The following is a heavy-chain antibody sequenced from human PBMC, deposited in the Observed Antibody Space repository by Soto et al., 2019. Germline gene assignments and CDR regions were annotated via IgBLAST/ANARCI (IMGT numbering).Heavy chain of an antibody. D-gene: IGHD4-4*01. CDR3: ARGTDYTQIASYHYGLDA. V-gene: IGHV4-59*02. CDR2: LYYSGST. CDR1: GGSVTSYY. Sequence: SETLSLTCTVSGGSVTSYYWSWIRQPPGKGMEWIGYLYYSGSTSYNPSLKSRVTMSVDMSKNQFSLTLTSVTAADTAVYYCARGTDYTQIASYHYGLDAWGQGTPVTVSS. J-gene: IGHJ6*02.